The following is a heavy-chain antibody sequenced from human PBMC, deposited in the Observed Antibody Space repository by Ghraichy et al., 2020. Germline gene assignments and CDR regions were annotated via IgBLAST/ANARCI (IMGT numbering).Heavy chain of an antibody. J-gene: IGHJ6*02. CDR1: AFTFSAYA. CDR3: ARVSPPEQGMTMLVEAIYGMDV. Sequence: GGSLRLSCAASAFTFSAYAMHWVRQAPGKGLEWVAVISFDGTNSYYADSVKGRFTISRDNSKNTLYLQVNSLRAEDTAVYYCARVSPPEQGMTMLVEAIYGMDVWGQGTPVTVSS. D-gene: IGHD3-22*01. CDR2: ISFDGTNS. V-gene: IGHV3-30*14.